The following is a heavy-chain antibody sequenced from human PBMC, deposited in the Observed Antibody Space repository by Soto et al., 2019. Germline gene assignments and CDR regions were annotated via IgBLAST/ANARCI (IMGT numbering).Heavy chain of an antibody. J-gene: IGHJ4*02. V-gene: IGHV1-3*01. CDR2: INVDNGNT. CDR3: ARVGSGSYFDY. Sequence: ASVKVSCKASGYTFTTYAMHWVRQAPGQSLEWMGWINVDNGNTKPSQKFQGRVTITRDTSASTAYMEMSSLRSEDTAVYYCARVGSGSYFDYWGKGTLVTVSS. D-gene: IGHD1-26*01. CDR1: GYTFTTYA.